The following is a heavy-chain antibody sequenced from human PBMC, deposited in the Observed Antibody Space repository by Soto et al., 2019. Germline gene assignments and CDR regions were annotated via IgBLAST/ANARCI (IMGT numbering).Heavy chain of an antibody. Sequence: SVKVSCKASGGTFSSYAISWVRQAPGQGLEWMGGIIPIFGTANYAQKFQGRVTITADESTSTAYMELSSLRSEDTAVYYCAREVTPPNWFDPWGQGTLVTVSS. CDR1: GGTFSSYA. CDR2: IIPIFGTA. J-gene: IGHJ5*02. D-gene: IGHD5-18*01. V-gene: IGHV1-69*13. CDR3: AREVTPPNWFDP.